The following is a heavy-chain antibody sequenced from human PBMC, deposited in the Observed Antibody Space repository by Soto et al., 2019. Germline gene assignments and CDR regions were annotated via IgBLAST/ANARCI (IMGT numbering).Heavy chain of an antibody. J-gene: IGHJ1*01. Sequence: SGPTLVNPKQTLTLTCTFSGFSLISSGVGVGWIRQPPGKALEWLALIYWDDNKRYNPSLNTRVTITKDTSKNQVVLTMTNMDLGDTPTFYCAHSPQPPQIVFHLGGQGTLAT. D-gene: IGHD2-15*01. V-gene: IGHV2-5*02. CDR1: GFSLISSGVG. CDR3: AHSPQPPQIVFHL. CDR2: IYWDDNK.